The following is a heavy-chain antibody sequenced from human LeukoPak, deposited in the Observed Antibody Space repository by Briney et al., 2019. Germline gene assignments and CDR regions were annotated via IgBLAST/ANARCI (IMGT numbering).Heavy chain of an antibody. D-gene: IGHD6-19*01. CDR3: AREMYSSGWQSYYYYGMDV. CDR1: GFTFSSYW. CDR2: IKQDGSEK. Sequence: GGSLRLSCAASGFTFSSYWMSWVRQAPGKGLEWVANIKQDGSEKYYVDSVKGRFTISRDNAKNSLYLQMNSLRAEDTAVYYCAREMYSSGWQSYYYYGMDVWGQGTTVTVSS. J-gene: IGHJ6*02. V-gene: IGHV3-7*01.